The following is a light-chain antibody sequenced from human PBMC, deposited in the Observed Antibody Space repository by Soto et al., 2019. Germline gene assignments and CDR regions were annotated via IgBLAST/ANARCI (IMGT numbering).Light chain of an antibody. J-gene: IGKJ2*01. Sequence: EIVLTQSPATLSLSPGERATLSCRASQSVSSYLAWYQQKPGQAPRLLIYDASNRAPGIPARFSGSGSGTDFTLTISSLEPEDFALYYCQQRTNWPPYTFGQGTKLEIK. CDR2: DAS. CDR3: QQRTNWPPYT. CDR1: QSVSSY. V-gene: IGKV3-11*01.